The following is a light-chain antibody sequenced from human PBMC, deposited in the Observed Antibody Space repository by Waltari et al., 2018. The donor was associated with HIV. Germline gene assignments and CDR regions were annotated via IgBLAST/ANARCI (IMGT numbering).Light chain of an antibody. CDR1: QTITYW. V-gene: IGKV1-5*03. CDR3: QQYNSYPYT. Sequence: IQMTQSPSALSASVGDRVTIPCRASQTITYWLAWYQQKPGKAPKLLIYKASTLQSGVPSRFSGSGSGTDFTLTISNLQPDDFATYYCQQYNSYPYTFGQGTKLEIK. J-gene: IGKJ2*01. CDR2: KAS.